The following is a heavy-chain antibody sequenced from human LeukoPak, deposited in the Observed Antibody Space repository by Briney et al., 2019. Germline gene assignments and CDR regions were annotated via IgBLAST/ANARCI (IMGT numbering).Heavy chain of an antibody. CDR1: GFTFSNYA. V-gene: IGHV3-23*01. Sequence: GGSLRLSCAASGFTFSNYAMIWVRQAPGKGLEWVSAISGSGGSTYYADSVKGRFTISRDNSKNTLFLQMNSLRAEDTAVYYCASTMMGVGTPFDYWGQGTLVTVSS. D-gene: IGHD3-22*01. J-gene: IGHJ4*02. CDR2: ISGSGGST. CDR3: ASTMMGVGTPFDY.